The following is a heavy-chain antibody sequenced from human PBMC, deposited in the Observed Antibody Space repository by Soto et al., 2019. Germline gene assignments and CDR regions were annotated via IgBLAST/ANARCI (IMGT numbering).Heavy chain of an antibody. CDR2: IGTAGDT. D-gene: IGHD3-22*01. J-gene: IGHJ4*02. CDR3: ARASHSQGYDSSGYYYYFDY. V-gene: IGHV3-13*01. Sequence: GGSLRLSCAASGFTFSSYDMHWVRQATGKGLEWVSAIGTAGDTYYPGSVKGRFTISRENAKNSLYLQMNSLRAEDTAVYYCARASHSQGYDSSGYYYYFDYWGQGTLVTVSS. CDR1: GFTFSSYD.